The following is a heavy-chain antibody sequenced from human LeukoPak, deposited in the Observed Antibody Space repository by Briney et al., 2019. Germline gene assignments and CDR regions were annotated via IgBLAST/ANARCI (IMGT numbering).Heavy chain of an antibody. CDR3: AKGGSSGWFYYFDY. V-gene: IGHV3-23*01. CDR2: VSGSGGST. J-gene: IGHJ4*02. Sequence: GSLRLSCAASGFTVSSNYMSWVRQAPGKGLEGVSTVSGSGGSTYYADSVKGRFTISRDNSKNTLYLKMNSRRAEDTAVYYCAKGGSSGWFYYFDYWGQGTLVTVSS. D-gene: IGHD6-19*01. CDR1: GFTVSSNY.